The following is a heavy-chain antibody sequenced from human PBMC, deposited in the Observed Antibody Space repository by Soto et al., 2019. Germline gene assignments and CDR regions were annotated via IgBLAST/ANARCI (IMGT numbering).Heavy chain of an antibody. V-gene: IGHV5-10-1*01. CDR1: GYSFTSYW. J-gene: IGHJ5*01. D-gene: IGHD2-2*01. CDR3: ARQYSVIVVVPADLLFGFDP. CDR2: IDPSDSYT. Sequence: PGESLKISCKGSGYSFTSYWISWVRQMPGKGLEWMGRIDPSDSYTNYSPSFQGHVTISADKSISTAYLQWSSLKASDTAMYYCARQYSVIVVVPADLLFGFDPWGQGTLVIVSS.